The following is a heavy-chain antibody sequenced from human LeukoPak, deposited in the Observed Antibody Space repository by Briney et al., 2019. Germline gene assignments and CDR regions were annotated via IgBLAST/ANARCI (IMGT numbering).Heavy chain of an antibody. V-gene: IGHV1-18*01. CDR1: GYTFTSYG. D-gene: IGHD3-22*01. Sequence: ASVKVSCKASGYTFTSYGISWVRRAPGQGLEWMGWISAYNGNTNYAQKLQGRVTMTTDTSTSTAYMELRSLRSDDTAVYYCARGVFGYYDSSALNFDYWGQGTLVTVSS. CDR2: ISAYNGNT. J-gene: IGHJ4*02. CDR3: ARGVFGYYDSSALNFDY.